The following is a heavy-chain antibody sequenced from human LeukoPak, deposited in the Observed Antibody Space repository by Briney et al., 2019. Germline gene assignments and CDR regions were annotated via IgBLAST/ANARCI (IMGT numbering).Heavy chain of an antibody. V-gene: IGHV3-30*18. D-gene: IGHD5-18*01. Sequence: GGSLRLSCAASGFTFSSYGMHWVRQAPGKGLEWVAVISYDGSNKYYADSVKGRFTISRDNSKNTLYLQMNSLRAEDTAVYYCAKLNLLSDTAMDLFDYLGQGTLVTVSS. CDR2: ISYDGSNK. CDR3: AKLNLLSDTAMDLFDY. CDR1: GFTFSSYG. J-gene: IGHJ4*02.